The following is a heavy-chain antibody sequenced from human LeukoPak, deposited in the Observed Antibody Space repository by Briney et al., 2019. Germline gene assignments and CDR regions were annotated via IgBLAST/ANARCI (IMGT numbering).Heavy chain of an antibody. CDR3: ARRGRIAAAEVKTYDAFDI. CDR1: GGPISSYY. V-gene: IGHV4-59*08. CDR2: IYYSGST. Sequence: SETLSLTCTVSGGPISSYYWSWIRQPPGKGLEWIGYIYYSGSTNYNPSLKSRVTISVDTSKNQFSLKLSSVTAADTAVYYCARRGRIAAAEVKTYDAFDIWGQGTMVTVSS. J-gene: IGHJ3*02. D-gene: IGHD6-13*01.